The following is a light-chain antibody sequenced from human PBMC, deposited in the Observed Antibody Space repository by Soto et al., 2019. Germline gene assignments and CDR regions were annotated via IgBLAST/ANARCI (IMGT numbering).Light chain of an antibody. J-gene: IGKJ2*01. V-gene: IGKV3-20*01. CDR1: QSIINNY. CDR3: HHYGSTPPYT. CDR2: GSS. Sequence: EVVLTQSPGTLSLSPGERATLSCRASQSIINNYLAWYQQRPGQAPRLLIYGSSDRATGIPGRFSGSGSGTAYTLTISRLEPEDFAVYDCHHYGSTPPYTFGQGTKVEI.